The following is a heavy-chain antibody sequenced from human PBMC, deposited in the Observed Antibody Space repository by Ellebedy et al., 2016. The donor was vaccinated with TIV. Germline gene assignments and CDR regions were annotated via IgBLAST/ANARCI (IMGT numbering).Heavy chain of an antibody. D-gene: IGHD2-15*01. J-gene: IGHJ4*02. V-gene: IGHV3-30-3*01. CDR1: GFTFSTYA. CDR3: AREGYCSSGSCYSGY. CDR2: ISYDGSNR. Sequence: PGGSLRLSCAVAGFTFSTYAMHWVRQAPGKGLEWVAVISYDGSNRYYADSVKGRLTISRDNSKNTLYLQMDSLRPEETAVYYCAREGYCSSGSCYSGYWGQGTLVTVSS.